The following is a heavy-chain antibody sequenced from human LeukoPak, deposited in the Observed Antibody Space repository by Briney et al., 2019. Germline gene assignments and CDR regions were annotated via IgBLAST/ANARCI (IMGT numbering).Heavy chain of an antibody. D-gene: IGHD1-26*01. J-gene: IGHJ3*02. CDR3: AKDQGIGNTGSLRGAFDI. CDR1: GVTLSSYG. CDR2: ISGYSSVI. Sequence: PGGSLRLSCAASGVTLSSYGMSWVRQAPGKGLEWVSVISGYSSVIYYADSVKGRFTISRDNSKNTLYLQMNSLRADDTALYYCAKDQGIGNTGSLRGAFDIWGQGTLVTVSS. V-gene: IGHV3-23*01.